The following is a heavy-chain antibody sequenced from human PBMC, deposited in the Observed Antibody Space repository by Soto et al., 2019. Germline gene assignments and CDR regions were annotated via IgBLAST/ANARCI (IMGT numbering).Heavy chain of an antibody. D-gene: IGHD2-15*01. V-gene: IGHV4-59*01. Sequence: WTWIRQPPGKGLEWIAYIYYSGSTSYNPSLKSRVTISVDTPKNQFSLMLRSVTAADTAVYYCARAGYCSGGSCYPNWFDPWGQGTLVTVSS. J-gene: IGHJ5*02. CDR2: IYYSGST. CDR3: ARAGYCSGGSCYPNWFDP.